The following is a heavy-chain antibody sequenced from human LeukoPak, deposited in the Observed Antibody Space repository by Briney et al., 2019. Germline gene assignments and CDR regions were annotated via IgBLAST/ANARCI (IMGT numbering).Heavy chain of an antibody. Sequence: AGGSLRLSCAASGFTFSSYAMTRVRQAPGKGLEWVSAISGSGGSTYYADSVKGRFTISRDNSKNTLYLQMNSLRAEDTAVYYCPKSYYGSISKAFDIWGQGTMVTVSS. D-gene: IGHD3-10*01. V-gene: IGHV3-23*01. CDR3: PKSYYGSISKAFDI. CDR2: ISGSGGST. J-gene: IGHJ3*02. CDR1: GFTFSSYA.